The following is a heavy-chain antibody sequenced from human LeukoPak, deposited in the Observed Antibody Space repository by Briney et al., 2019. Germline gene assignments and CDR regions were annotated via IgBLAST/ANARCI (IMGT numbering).Heavy chain of an antibody. CDR1: GFTFSDYY. V-gene: IGHV3-11*04. J-gene: IGHJ2*01. CDR3: ARCMGWHFDL. CDR2: ISSSGTTI. Sequence: PGGSLRLSCAASGFTFSDYYMFWVRQAPGKGLEWVSYISSSGTTIYYADSVKGRFTISRDNAKNSLFLQMDSLRADDTALYYCARCMGWHFDLWGRGTLVTVSS.